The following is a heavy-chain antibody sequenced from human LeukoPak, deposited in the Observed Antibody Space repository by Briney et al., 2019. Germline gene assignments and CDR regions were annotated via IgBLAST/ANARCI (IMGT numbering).Heavy chain of an antibody. CDR3: ARLPGGYAFDY. V-gene: IGHV4-59*08. J-gene: IGHJ4*02. CDR2: ISYSGST. CDR1: GGSISSYY. Sequence: RPSETLSLTCTVSGGSISSYYWSWIRQPPGKGLECIGYISYSGSTNHNPSLRSRVTISVDTSKNQFSLKLNSVTAADTAVYYCARLPGGYAFDYWGQGTLVTVSS. D-gene: IGHD5-12*01.